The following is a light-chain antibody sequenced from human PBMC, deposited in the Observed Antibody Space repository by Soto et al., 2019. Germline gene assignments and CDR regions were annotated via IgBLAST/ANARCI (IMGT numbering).Light chain of an antibody. CDR2: DNN. J-gene: IGLJ2*01. CDR1: SSNIGNNY. V-gene: IGLV1-51*01. CDR3: ATWDASLPGEV. Sequence: QSVLTQSPSVSAAPGQKVTISCSGSSSNIGNNYVSWYQHLPGTAPKLLIYDNNKRPAGIPDRFSGSKSGTSGTLDITGLQTGDEGDYYCATWDASLPGEVFXGGTQLTVL.